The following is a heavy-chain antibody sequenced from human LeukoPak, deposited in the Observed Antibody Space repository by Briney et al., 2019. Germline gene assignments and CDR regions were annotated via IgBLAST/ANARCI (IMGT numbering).Heavy chain of an antibody. CDR3: ARVGPLAAAGPWFAFDI. CDR1: GGTFSSYA. Sequence: GASVKVSCKASGGTFSSYAISWVRQAPGQGLEWMGRIIPILGIANYAQKFQARVTITADKSTSTAYMELSSLRSEDTAVYYCARVGPLAAAGPWFAFDIWGQGTMVTVSS. J-gene: IGHJ3*02. V-gene: IGHV1-69*04. D-gene: IGHD6-13*01. CDR2: IIPILGIA.